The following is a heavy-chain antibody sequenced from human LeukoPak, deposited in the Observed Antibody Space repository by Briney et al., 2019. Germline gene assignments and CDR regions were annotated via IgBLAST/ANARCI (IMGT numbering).Heavy chain of an antibody. CDR2: IKQDGSEK. V-gene: IGHV3-7*01. J-gene: IGHJ6*03. CDR1: GFTFSSYW. Sequence: GGSLRLSCAASGFTFSSYWMSWVRQAPGKGLEWVANIKQDGSEKYYVDSVKGRFTISRDNAKNSLYLQMNSLRAEDTAVYYCARDGGPAAGHSGWGYYYYYMDVGGKGTTVTIS. D-gene: IGHD6-13*01. CDR3: ARDGGPAAGHSGWGYYYYYMDV.